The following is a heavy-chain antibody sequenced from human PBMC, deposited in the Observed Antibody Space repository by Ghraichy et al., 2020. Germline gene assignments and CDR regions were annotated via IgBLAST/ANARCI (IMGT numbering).Heavy chain of an antibody. CDR1: SESISSGTYS. CDR3: ARYTVTRGGFDY. J-gene: IGHJ4*02. CDR2: IYYSGGT. D-gene: IGHD4-17*01. Sequence: SETLSLTCAVSSESISSGTYSWSWIRQPPGKGLEWIGYIYYSGGTNYNPSLKSRVTISVDTSKNQFSLKLSSVTAADTAIYYCARYTVTRGGFDYWGQGALATVSS. V-gene: IGHV4-30-4*07.